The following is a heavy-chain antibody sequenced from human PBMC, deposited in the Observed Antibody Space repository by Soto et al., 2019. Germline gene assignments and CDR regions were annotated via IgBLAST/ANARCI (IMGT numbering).Heavy chain of an antibody. CDR3: ARDRSGPHDYSRYAVDP. V-gene: IGHV3-33*01. Sequence: PGGSLRLSCSASGFTFSSCGMQWVRQAPGKGLEWVAVIWYDGSNKYYADSVKGRFTISRDNSKNTLYLQMNSLRAEDTAVYYCARDRSGPHDYSRYAVDPWGQGTLVTVSS. J-gene: IGHJ5*02. D-gene: IGHD5-12*01. CDR1: GFTFSSCG. CDR2: IWYDGSNK.